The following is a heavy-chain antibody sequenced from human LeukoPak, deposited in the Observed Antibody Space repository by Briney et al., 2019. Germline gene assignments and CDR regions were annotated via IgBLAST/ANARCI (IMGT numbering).Heavy chain of an antibody. J-gene: IGHJ4*02. V-gene: IGHV3-30*18. Sequence: GGSLRLSCAASGFTFSSYGMHWVRQAPGKGLEWVAVISYDGSNKYYADSVKGRFTISRDNSKNTLYLQMNSLRAEDTAVYYCAKDHAGYFDYWGQGTLVTVSS. CDR2: ISYDGSNK. CDR1: GFTFSSYG. CDR3: AKDHAGYFDY.